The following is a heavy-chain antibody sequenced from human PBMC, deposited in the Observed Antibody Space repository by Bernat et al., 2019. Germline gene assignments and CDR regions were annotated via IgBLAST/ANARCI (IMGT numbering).Heavy chain of an antibody. CDR2: IRQDGSEK. Sequence: EVQLVESGGGLVQPGGSLRLSCAASGFTFRSYWMSWVRQAPGRGLAWVGNIRQDGSEKYFVDSVRGRFTISRDNAKNSLYLQMSSLRAEDTAVYYCARVHSVGYGVMDVWGEGTTVTVSS. V-gene: IGHV3-7*03. CDR1: GFTFRSYW. J-gene: IGHJ6*03. CDR3: ARVHSVGYGVMDV. D-gene: IGHD5-12*01.